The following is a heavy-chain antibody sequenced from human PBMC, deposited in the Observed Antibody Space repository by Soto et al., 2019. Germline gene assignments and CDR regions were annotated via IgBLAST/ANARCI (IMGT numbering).Heavy chain of an antibody. CDR1: GGSFTSNTW. CDR3: ASRDTGTSVDY. CDR2: IYRTGST. V-gene: IGHV4-4*02. J-gene: IGHJ4*02. Sequence: QVQLQESGPGLVKPSGTLSLTCAVSGGSFTSNTWWTWVRQPPGQGLEWIGAIYRTGSTNYNPSLMSRVTISLDKSANQFALKVTSLTAADTAVYYCASRDTGTSVDYWGQGTLVTVS. D-gene: IGHD1-7*01.